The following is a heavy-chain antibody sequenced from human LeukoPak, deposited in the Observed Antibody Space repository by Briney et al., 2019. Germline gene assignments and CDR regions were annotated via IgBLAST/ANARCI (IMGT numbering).Heavy chain of an antibody. D-gene: IGHD6-19*01. CDR2: ISSSSSYI. CDR1: GFTFSSYS. V-gene: IGHV3-21*01. CDR3: ARGEAVAGTGLDY. Sequence: GGSLRLSCAASGFTFSSYSMNWVRQAPGKGLEWVSSISSSSSYIYYADSVKGRFTISRDNAKNSLYLQMNSLRAEDTAVYYCARGEAVAGTGLDYWGQGTLVTVSS. J-gene: IGHJ4*02.